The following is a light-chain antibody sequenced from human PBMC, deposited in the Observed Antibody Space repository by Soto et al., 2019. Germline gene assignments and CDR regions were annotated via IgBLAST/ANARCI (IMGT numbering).Light chain of an antibody. CDR2: GAS. CDR3: QLYETPPTT. J-gene: IGKJ4*02. Sequence: EIVLTQSPGTLSLSPGERATLSCRASQSVSSTYLAWYQQKPGQAPSLLIYGASRRATGIPDRFSGSGSGTDFTLTISRLESADYAVYYYQLYETPPTTFGGGTNVEIK. V-gene: IGKV3-20*01. CDR1: QSVSSTY.